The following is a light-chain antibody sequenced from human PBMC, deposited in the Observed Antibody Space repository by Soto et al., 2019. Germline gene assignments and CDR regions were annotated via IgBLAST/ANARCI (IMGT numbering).Light chain of an antibody. V-gene: IGLV1-44*01. CDR1: SSNIGSNS. Sequence: QSVLTQPPSASGTPGQRVTISCSGSSSNIGSNSVNWYQLLPGAAPKLLIYSNNERPSGVPDRFSGSRSGTAGSLAISGLQSEDKADYYCAAWDDSLNGRVFGGGTKLTVL. CDR3: AAWDDSLNGRV. J-gene: IGLJ3*02. CDR2: SNN.